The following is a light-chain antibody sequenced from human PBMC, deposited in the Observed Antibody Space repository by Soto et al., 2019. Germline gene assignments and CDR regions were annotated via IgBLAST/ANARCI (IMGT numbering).Light chain of an antibody. J-gene: IGLJ2*01. CDR2: SND. V-gene: IGLV1-44*01. CDR3: AAWDDSLNVVV. CDR1: SSNIGSNT. Sequence: QSVLTQPPSASRTPGQRVTISCSGSSSNIGSNTVNWYQQLPGAAPKLLIYSNDQRPSGVPDRLSGSKSGTSASLAFSGLQSEDEADYYCAAWDDSLNVVVFGGGTQLTVL.